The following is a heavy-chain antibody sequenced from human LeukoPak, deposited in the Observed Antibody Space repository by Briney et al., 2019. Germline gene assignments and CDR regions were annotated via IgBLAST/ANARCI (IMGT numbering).Heavy chain of an antibody. V-gene: IGHV4-31*03. J-gene: IGHJ4*02. CDR1: GGSISSGGYY. CDR3: ARSGATTVTTFDY. D-gene: IGHD4-11*01. CDR2: IYYSGST. Sequence: SETLCLTCTVSGGSISSGGYYWSWIRQHPGKGLEWIGYIYYSGSTYYNPSLENRVTISVDTSKNQFSLKLSSVTAADTAVYYCARSGATTVTTFDYWGQGTLVTVSS.